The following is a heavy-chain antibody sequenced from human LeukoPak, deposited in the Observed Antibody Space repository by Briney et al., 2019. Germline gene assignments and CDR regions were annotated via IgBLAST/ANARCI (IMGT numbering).Heavy chain of an antibody. J-gene: IGHJ4*02. V-gene: IGHV3-66*04. D-gene: IGHD3-10*01. CDR2: MYSGGST. CDR3: ARLKGRGVIMN. CDR1: GFTVSSNY. Sequence: PGGSLRLSCAASGFTVSSNYMSWVRQAPGKGLEWVSVMYSGGSTYYADSVKGRFTISRDNSKNTLYLQMNSLRAEDTAVYYCARLKGRGVIMNWGQGTLVTVSS.